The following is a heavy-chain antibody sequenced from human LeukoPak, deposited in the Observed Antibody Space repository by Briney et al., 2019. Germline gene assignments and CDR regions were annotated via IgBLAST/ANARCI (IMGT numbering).Heavy chain of an antibody. Sequence: ASVKVSCKASGYTFTGYYMHWVRQAPGQGLEWMGWINPNSGGTNYAQKFQGWVTMTRDTSISTAYMKLSRLRSDDTAVYYCARPRDGYPDAFDIWGQGTMVTVSS. CDR2: INPNSGGT. CDR1: GYTFTGYY. J-gene: IGHJ3*02. D-gene: IGHD5-24*01. V-gene: IGHV1-2*04. CDR3: ARPRDGYPDAFDI.